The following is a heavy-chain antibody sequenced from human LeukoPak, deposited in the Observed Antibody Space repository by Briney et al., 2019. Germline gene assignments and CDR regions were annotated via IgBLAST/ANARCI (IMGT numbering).Heavy chain of an antibody. J-gene: IGHJ4*02. D-gene: IGHD6-6*01. CDR1: GFTFSNYW. V-gene: IGHV3-7*01. CDR3: ARIGYSSSSLDY. CDR2: IKQDGSVR. Sequence: GGSLRLSCAASGFTFSNYWMTWVRQAPGKGLEWVANIKQDGSVRYYVDSVKARFTISRDNPKNSLSLQLNSLRAEDTAVYYCARIGYSSSSLDYWGQGTPVTVSS.